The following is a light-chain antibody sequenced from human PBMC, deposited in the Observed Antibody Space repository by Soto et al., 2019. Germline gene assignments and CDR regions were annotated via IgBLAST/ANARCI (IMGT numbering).Light chain of an antibody. V-gene: IGLV2-14*01. CDR1: SSDVGNYKY. CDR2: EVS. CDR3: FSYSRRGTYV. J-gene: IGLJ1*01. Sequence: QSVLTQPASLSGSPGQSITISCTGTSSDVGNYKYVSWYQQHPGKAPKLMIYEVSNRPSGVSNRFSGSKSGNTASLTISGLQAEDETDYYCFSYSRRGTYVFGTGTKVTVL.